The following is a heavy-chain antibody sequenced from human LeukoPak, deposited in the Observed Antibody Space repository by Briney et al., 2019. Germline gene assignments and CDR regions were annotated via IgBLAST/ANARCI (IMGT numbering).Heavy chain of an antibody. CDR2: INHSGST. Sequence: SETLSLTCAVDGGSFSGYYWSWSRQPPGKGLEWIGEINHSGSTNYNPSLKSRVTISVDTSKNQFSLKLSSVTAADTAVYYCARGGGFDAFDIWGQGTMVTVSS. V-gene: IGHV4-34*01. CDR3: ARGGGFDAFDI. CDR1: GGSFSGYY. J-gene: IGHJ3*02. D-gene: IGHD4-23*01.